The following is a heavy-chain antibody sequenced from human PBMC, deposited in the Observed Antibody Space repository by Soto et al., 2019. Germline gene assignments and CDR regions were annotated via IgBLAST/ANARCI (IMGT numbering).Heavy chain of an antibody. CDR1: GVSISSSGYY. D-gene: IGHD3-10*01. Sequence: PAETLSLTCAVSGVSISSSGYYWGWMRQPPGKGLEWVGSIDDSGSTYYNPPLKSRVTISVDTSKNQFSLKLSSVTGADTAVYYCESSRLSGSYYKMETYYFDYWGQGTLVTVSS. V-gene: IGHV4-39*01. CDR3: ESSRLSGSYYKMETYYFDY. CDR2: IDDSGST. J-gene: IGHJ4*02.